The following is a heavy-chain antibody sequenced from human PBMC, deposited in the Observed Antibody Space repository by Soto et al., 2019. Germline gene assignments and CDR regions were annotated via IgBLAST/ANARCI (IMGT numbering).Heavy chain of an antibody. Sequence: SETLSLTCSVSGDSINSDKYYWGWIRQPPGKGLEWIGSIYYRGNTYYNPSLQTRVTISLDKSKSQFSLKLTSVTAADSAVFFCARLEGLATISYYFDFWGQGALVTVSS. CDR3: ARLEGLATISYYFDF. CDR1: GDSINSDKYY. J-gene: IGHJ4*02. D-gene: IGHD3-9*01. V-gene: IGHV4-39*01. CDR2: IYYRGNT.